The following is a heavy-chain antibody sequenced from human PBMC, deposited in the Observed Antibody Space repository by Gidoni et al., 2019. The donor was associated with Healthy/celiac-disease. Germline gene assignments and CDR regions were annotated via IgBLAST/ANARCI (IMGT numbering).Heavy chain of an antibody. D-gene: IGHD2-15*01. CDR3: ARLAEMHCSGGSCYSILEFASDY. CDR2: INHSGST. J-gene: IGHJ4*02. CDR1: GGSFSGYS. Sequence: QVQLQQWGAGLLKPSETLSLTCAVYGGSFSGYSWSWIRQPPGKGLERIGEINHSGSTNHDPSLKSRVTISVDTSKNQFSLKRSSVTAADTAVYYCARLAEMHCSGGSCYSILEFASDYWGQGTLVTVSS. V-gene: IGHV4-34*01.